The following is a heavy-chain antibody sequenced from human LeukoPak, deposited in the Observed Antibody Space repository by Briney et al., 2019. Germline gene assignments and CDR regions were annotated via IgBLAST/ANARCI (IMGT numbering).Heavy chain of an antibody. CDR3: ARGFRFYGSGIDY. Sequence: GGSLRLSCAASGFTFSEYNMHWVRQAPRKGLEYVSAISTNGGSTHYADTVKGRFTISRDDPKSTLDLQMGSLRPEDMAVYYCARGFRFYGSGIDYWGQGTLVTV. J-gene: IGHJ4*02. D-gene: IGHD3-10*01. CDR2: ISTNGGST. CDR1: GFTFSEYN. V-gene: IGHV3-64*02.